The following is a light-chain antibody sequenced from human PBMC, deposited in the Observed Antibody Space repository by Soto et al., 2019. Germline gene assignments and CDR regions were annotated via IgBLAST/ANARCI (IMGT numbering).Light chain of an antibody. Sequence: QSVLTQPRSVSGSPGQSVTISCTGTSSDVGGYNYVSWYQQHPGKAPKLIIYEGSKRPSGVSNRFSGSKSGNTASLTISGLQAEDEADYYCCSYAGSVTWVFGGGTKLTVL. CDR2: EGS. CDR3: CSYAGSVTWV. J-gene: IGLJ3*02. CDR1: SSDVGGYNY. V-gene: IGLV2-11*01.